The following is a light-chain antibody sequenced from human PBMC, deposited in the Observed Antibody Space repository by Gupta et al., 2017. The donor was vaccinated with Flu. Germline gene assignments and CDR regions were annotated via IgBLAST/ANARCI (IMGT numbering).Light chain of an antibody. Sequence: SYELTQPPSVSVSPGQPASITCSGDKLGNKFACWYQQKPGQSPVLVIYQDKKRPSGIPERFSGSNSGNTASLTISGTQATDEADYFCQPWDSSTDWVFGGGTKLTVL. J-gene: IGLJ3*02. CDR3: QPWDSSTDWV. CDR1: KLGNKF. V-gene: IGLV3-1*01. CDR2: QDK.